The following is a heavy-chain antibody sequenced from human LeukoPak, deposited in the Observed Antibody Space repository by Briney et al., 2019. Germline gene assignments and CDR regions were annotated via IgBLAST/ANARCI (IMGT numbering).Heavy chain of an antibody. V-gene: IGHV4-59*01. Sequence: SETLSLTCSVSGGSLSTYSWSWVRQSPGKRLEWIGYIYYGGTTNYNPSLKSRVTISADTAKNQFSLRLRSVTAADTAIYYCARDTTVASGMQHWGQGTLVIVSS. CDR3: ARDTTVASGMQH. CDR2: IYYGGTT. J-gene: IGHJ4*02. D-gene: IGHD4-23*01. CDR1: GGSLSTYS.